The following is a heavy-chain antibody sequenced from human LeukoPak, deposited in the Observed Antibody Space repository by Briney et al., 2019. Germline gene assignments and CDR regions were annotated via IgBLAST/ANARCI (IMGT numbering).Heavy chain of an antibody. CDR1: GYTFTSNG. J-gene: IGHJ4*02. Sequence: GASVKVSCKSSGYTFTSNGISWVRQAPGQGLGWKGGISVYNGNTNYAQKLQGRVTMTTDTSTSTAYRELRSLRSDDTAVYYCARIPGYCSSTSCSWVWAFDYWGQGTLVTVSS. D-gene: IGHD2-2*01. CDR2: ISVYNGNT. CDR3: ARIPGYCSSTSCSWVWAFDY. V-gene: IGHV1-18*01.